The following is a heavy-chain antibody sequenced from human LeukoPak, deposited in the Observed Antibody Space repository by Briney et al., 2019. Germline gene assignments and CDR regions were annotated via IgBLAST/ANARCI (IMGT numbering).Heavy chain of an antibody. J-gene: IGHJ4*02. V-gene: IGHV4-34*01. Sequence: PSETLSLTCAVYGGSFSGYYWSWIRRPPGKGLEWIGEINHSGSTNYNPSLKSRVTISVDTSKNQFSLKLSSVTAADTAVYYCARDSASRSYARSGRDRRIDYWGQGTLVTVSS. CDR2: INHSGST. CDR1: GGSFSGYY. D-gene: IGHD1-26*01. CDR3: ARDSASRSYARSGRDRRIDY.